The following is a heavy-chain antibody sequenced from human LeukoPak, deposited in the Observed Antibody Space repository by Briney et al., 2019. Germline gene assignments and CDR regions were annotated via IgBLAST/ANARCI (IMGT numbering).Heavy chain of an antibody. CDR2: IKSDGSAT. CDR3: AMDINGDLFHV. Sequence: GGSLRLSCAASGFTFSSYWMHWVRQPPEKGLEWVFSIKSDGSATAYADSVKGRFSMSTDSAKYTASLHMNSLRVEDTAMYYCAMDINGDLFHVWGQGTPVTVSS. D-gene: IGHD2-2*03. J-gene: IGHJ4*02. V-gene: IGHV3-74*01. CDR1: GFTFSSYW.